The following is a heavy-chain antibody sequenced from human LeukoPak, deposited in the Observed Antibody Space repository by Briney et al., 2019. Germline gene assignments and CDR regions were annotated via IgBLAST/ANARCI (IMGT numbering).Heavy chain of an antibody. CDR1: GFTVSNNY. CDR3: AGRRVLDASFDY. D-gene: IGHD3-16*01. CDR2: IYSGDNT. J-gene: IGHJ4*02. V-gene: IGHV3-66*02. Sequence: GGSLRLSCAASGFTVSNNYMSWVRQAPGKGLEWVSVIYSGDNTYYVESVKGRFTISRDNSKNTLFLQMNRLRAEDAAVYYCAGRRVLDASFDYWGQGTLVTVSS.